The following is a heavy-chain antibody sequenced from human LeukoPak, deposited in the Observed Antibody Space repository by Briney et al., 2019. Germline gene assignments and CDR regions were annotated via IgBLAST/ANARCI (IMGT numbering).Heavy chain of an antibody. Sequence: ASVKVSCKASGYTFTSYGTSWVRQAPGQGLDWMGWINPNSGGTNYAQKFQGRVTMTRDTSISTAYMELSRLRSDDTAVYYCARGFYDYVWGSYRPYNWFDPWGQGTLVTVSS. V-gene: IGHV1-2*02. J-gene: IGHJ5*02. CDR2: INPNSGGT. CDR3: ARGFYDYVWGSYRPYNWFDP. D-gene: IGHD3-16*02. CDR1: GYTFTSYG.